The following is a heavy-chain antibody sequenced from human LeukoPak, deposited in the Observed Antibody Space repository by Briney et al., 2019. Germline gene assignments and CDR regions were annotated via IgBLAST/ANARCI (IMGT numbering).Heavy chain of an antibody. CDR1: GFTVSSNY. J-gene: IGHJ4*02. Sequence: GGSLRLSCAASGFTVSSNYMSWVRQAPGKGLEWVSVIYSGGITYYADSVKGRFTISRDNSKNTLYLQMNSLRAEDTAVYYCARGLRYSSGWYYFDYWGQGTLVTVSS. V-gene: IGHV3-53*05. CDR2: IYSGGIT. D-gene: IGHD6-19*01. CDR3: ARGLRYSSGWYYFDY.